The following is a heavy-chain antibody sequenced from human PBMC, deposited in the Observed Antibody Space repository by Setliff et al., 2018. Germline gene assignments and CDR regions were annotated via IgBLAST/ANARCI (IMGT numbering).Heavy chain of an antibody. CDR1: GGTFSNYD. CDR2: IIPIFGTT. J-gene: IGHJ6*03. Sequence: AAAVKVSCKASGGTFSNYDISWVRQAPGQGLEWMGGIIPIFGTTNYAQRFQGRVTITTDESTSTAYMELSSLRSEDTAVYYCARERGDIVTTTSYYYYLDVWGKGTTVTSP. V-gene: IGHV1-69*05. D-gene: IGHD5-12*01. CDR3: ARERGDIVTTTSYYYYLDV.